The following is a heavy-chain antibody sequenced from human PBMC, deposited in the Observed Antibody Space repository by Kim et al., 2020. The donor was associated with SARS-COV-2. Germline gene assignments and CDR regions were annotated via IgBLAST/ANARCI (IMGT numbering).Heavy chain of an antibody. CDR2: INPSGGST. J-gene: IGHJ5*02. D-gene: IGHD6-13*01. CDR1: GYTFTSYY. CDR3: ARGPGDAAAASNWFDP. V-gene: IGHV1-46*01. Sequence: ASVKVSCKASGYTFTSYYMHWVRQAPGQGLEWMGIINPSGGSTSYAQKFQGRVTMTRDTSTSTVYMELSSLRSEDTAVYYCARGPGDAAAASNWFDPWGQGTLVTVSS.